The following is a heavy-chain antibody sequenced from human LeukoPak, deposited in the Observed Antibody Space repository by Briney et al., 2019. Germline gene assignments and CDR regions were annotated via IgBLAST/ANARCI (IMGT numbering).Heavy chain of an antibody. CDR3: ATLAVFHTQGIDS. V-gene: IGHV1-24*01. D-gene: IGHD2-15*01. CDR2: FDPEDGET. CDR1: GYTLTELS. Sequence: GASVKVSCKVSGYTLTELSMHWVRQAPGKGLEWMGGFDPEDGETIYAQKFQGRVTMTRDTSITTAYIELSRLRSDDTAVYYCATLAVFHTQGIDSWGQGTLITVSS. J-gene: IGHJ4*02.